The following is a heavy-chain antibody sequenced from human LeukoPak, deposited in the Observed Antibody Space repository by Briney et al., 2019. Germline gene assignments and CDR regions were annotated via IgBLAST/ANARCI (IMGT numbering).Heavy chain of an antibody. J-gene: IGHJ4*02. CDR3: AREMYSSSSGLTR. CDR2: ISSSSSYI. CDR1: RFTFSNYW. V-gene: IGHV3-21*01. Sequence: GGSLRLSCAASRFTFSNYWMNWVRHAPGKGLGWVSSISSSSSYIYCADSVKGRFTISRDNAKNSLYLQMNSLRAEDTAVYYCAREMYSSSSGLTRWGQGTLVTVFS. D-gene: IGHD6-6*01.